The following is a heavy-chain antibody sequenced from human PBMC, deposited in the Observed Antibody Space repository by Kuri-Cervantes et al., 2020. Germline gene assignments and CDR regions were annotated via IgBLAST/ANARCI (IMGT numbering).Heavy chain of an antibody. CDR2: ISYDGSNK. D-gene: IGHD3-22*01. CDR1: GYTLTELS. Sequence: SCKVSGYTLTELSMHWVRQAPGKGLEWVAVISYDGSNKYYADSVKGRFTISRDNSKNTLYLQMNSLRAEDTAVYYCALYDSSGYFGFAYWGQGTLVTVSS. CDR3: ALYDSSGYFGFAY. V-gene: IGHV3-30*03. J-gene: IGHJ4*02.